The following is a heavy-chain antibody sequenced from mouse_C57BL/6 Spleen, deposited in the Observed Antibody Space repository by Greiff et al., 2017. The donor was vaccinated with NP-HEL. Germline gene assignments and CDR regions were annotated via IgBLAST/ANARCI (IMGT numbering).Heavy chain of an antibody. J-gene: IGHJ3*01. CDR1: GYTFTDYD. V-gene: IGHV1-15*01. D-gene: IGHD1-1*01. CDR3: ARGDYYGRPWFAY. Sequence: QVQLKQSGAELVRPGASVTLSCKASGYTFTDYDMHWVKQTPVHGLEWIGAIDPETGGTAYKQKFKGKAILTADKSSSTAYMELRSLTSEDSAVYYCARGDYYGRPWFAYWGEGTLVTVSA. CDR2: IDPETGGT.